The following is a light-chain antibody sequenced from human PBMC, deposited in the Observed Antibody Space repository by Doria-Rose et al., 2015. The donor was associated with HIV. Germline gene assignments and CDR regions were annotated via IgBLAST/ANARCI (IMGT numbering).Light chain of an antibody. CDR3: HQYGTSWT. Sequence: EIVLTQSPGTLSLSPGERATLSCRASQSFSSTYLAWYQQQPGQAPSLLIYDGSTRATGIPDRFSASGSWTDFTLTINRLEPEDVALYYCHQYGTSWTFGQGTKVEI. V-gene: IGKV3-20*01. CDR2: DGS. CDR1: QSFSSTY. J-gene: IGKJ1*01.